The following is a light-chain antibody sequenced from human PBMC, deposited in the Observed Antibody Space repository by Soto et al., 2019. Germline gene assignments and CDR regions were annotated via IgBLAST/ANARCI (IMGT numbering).Light chain of an antibody. CDR1: QGISSF. CDR2: GAS. Sequence: DIQLTQSPSFLSASVGDRVTITCRASQGISSFLAWYQQKPPKAPELLIYGASSFLSGVPSRFSGSGSGTEFTLTIDSLKVEDFATYYCQQSHSTTPTFSQGTRLEIK. CDR3: QQSHSTTPT. V-gene: IGKV1-39*01. J-gene: IGKJ5*01.